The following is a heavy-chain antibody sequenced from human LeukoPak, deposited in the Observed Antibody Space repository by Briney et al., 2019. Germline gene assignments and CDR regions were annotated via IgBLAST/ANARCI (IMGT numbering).Heavy chain of an antibody. CDR2: IWYDGTDT. CDR3: AKVSGFKITFGGVID. Sequence: PGKSQRLSCVASGFTFSRFNMHWVRQAPGKGLEWVALIWYDGTDTYYADAVKGRFTISRDDSKNTVYLQMNSLRAEDTAVFYCAKVSGFKITFGGVIDWGQGTPVTVSS. D-gene: IGHD3-16*02. J-gene: IGHJ4*02. V-gene: IGHV3-33*06. CDR1: GFTFSRFN.